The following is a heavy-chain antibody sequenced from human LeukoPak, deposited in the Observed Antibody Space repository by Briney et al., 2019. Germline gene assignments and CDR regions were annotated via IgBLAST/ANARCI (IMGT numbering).Heavy chain of an antibody. Sequence: PSETLSLTCAVYGGSFSGYYWTWIRQPPGKGLEWIGYIYYSGSTNYNPSLKSRVTISVDTSKNQFSLKLSSVTAADTAVYYCARGVVIAPQTFDYWGQGTLVTVSS. D-gene: IGHD2-21*01. CDR2: IYYSGST. CDR1: GGSFSGYY. J-gene: IGHJ4*02. CDR3: ARGVVIAPQTFDY. V-gene: IGHV4-59*01.